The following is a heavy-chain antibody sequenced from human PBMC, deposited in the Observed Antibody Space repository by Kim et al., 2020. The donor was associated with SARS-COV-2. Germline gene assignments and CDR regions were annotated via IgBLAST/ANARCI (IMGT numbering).Heavy chain of an antibody. J-gene: IGHJ5*02. CDR2: ST. Sequence: STAYADYVKGRFTISRDNAKNTVSLQMNSLRADDTAVYYCARAGSGGSFPTWGQGTLATVSS. V-gene: IGHV3-74*01. CDR3: ARAGSGGSFPT. D-gene: IGHD2-15*01.